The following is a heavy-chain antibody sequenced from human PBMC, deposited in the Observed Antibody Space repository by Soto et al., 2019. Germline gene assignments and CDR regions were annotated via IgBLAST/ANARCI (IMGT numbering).Heavy chain of an antibody. CDR3: ARGGWYLTF. CDR2: IYYSGST. CDR1: GGSITNHY. Sequence: QVQLQESGPGLVKPSETLSLTCTVSGGSITNHYWSWIRQPPGKGLEWIGYIYYSGSTNYNASLKSRVTLSVDTYKNQYSLKLTSVTAADTAVYYCARGGWYLTFWGGGSRVTVSS. J-gene: IGHJ2*01. V-gene: IGHV4-59*11.